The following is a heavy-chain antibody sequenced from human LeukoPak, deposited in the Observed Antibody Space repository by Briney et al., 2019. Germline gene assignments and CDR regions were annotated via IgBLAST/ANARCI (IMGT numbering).Heavy chain of an antibody. V-gene: IGHV4-39*07. CDR1: GGSVSISTFY. D-gene: IGHD5-24*01. CDR3: ARRDRANFDY. Sequence: PSGTLSLTCTVSGGSVSISTFYWGWIRQPPGKGLEWIGSISYSGNTYYNPSLKSRVTISVDTSKNQFSLKLSSVTAADTAVYYCARRDRANFDYWGQGTLVTVSS. CDR2: ISYSGNT. J-gene: IGHJ4*02.